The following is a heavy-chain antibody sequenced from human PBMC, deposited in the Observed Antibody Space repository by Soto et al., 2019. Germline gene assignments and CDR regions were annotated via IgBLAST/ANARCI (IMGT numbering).Heavy chain of an antibody. J-gene: IGHJ4*02. CDR2: ISSTGSTI. D-gene: IGHD1-26*01. Sequence: EVLLVESGGGLVQPGGSLRLSCAASGFTFSSYEMNWVRQAPGKGLEWVSYISSTGSTIYYADSVKGRFTISRDNAKNLLYLQMRRLRAEDTAVYYCARDNTYSGRYDGFDYWGQGTLVTVSS. CDR1: GFTFSSYE. V-gene: IGHV3-48*03. CDR3: ARDNTYSGRYDGFDY.